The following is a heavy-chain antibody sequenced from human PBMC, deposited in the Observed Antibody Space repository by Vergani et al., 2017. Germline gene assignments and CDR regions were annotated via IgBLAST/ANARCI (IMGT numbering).Heavy chain of an antibody. Sequence: EVQLVESGGGLVQPGGSLRLSCAASGFTFSSYWMSWVRQAPGKGLEWVANIKQDESEKYYVDSVKGRFTISRDNAKHPLYLQMNSLRAEDTAVYYCARHVGSGWSLDYWGRGTLVTVSS. D-gene: IGHD6-19*01. CDR2: IKQDESEK. CDR3: ARHVGSGWSLDY. J-gene: IGHJ4*02. V-gene: IGHV3-7*01. CDR1: GFTFSSYW.